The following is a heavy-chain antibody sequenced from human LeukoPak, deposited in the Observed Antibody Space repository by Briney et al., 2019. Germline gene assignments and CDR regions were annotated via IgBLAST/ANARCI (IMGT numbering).Heavy chain of an antibody. J-gene: IGHJ5*02. CDR1: GYTFTGYY. CDR2: INPNSGGT. D-gene: IGHD5-24*01. CDR3: ARGGDGYINNWFDP. Sequence: ASVKVSCKASGYTFTGYYMHWVRQAPGQGLGWMGWINPNSGGTNYAQKFQGRVTMTRDTSISTAYMELSRLRSDDTAVYYCARGGDGYINNWFDPWGQGTLVTVSS. V-gene: IGHV1-2*02.